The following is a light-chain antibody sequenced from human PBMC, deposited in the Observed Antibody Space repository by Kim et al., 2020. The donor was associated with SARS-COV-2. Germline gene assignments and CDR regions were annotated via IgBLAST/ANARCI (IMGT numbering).Light chain of an antibody. V-gene: IGKV1-5*03. Sequence: SASAGDGVASTCRASQGGRTSLAWFQQKQEKAPKVLIYRASDVKTVVTARFSGSGSGTDFTLTIPSLQREDSATYCCQQYHTYHGNFGQGTKLEIK. CDR3: QQYHTYHGN. J-gene: IGKJ2*02. CDR2: RAS. CDR1: QGGRTS.